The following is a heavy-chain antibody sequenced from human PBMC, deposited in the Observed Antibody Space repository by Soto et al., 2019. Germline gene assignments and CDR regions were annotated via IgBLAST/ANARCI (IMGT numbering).Heavy chain of an antibody. CDR3: ARDMTRTVVPYFDF. CDR2: IIPISGAA. Sequence: ASVKVSCKASGGTFSNYVVNRVRQAPGQGLEWMGRIIPISGAANYAQKFQGRVTITADKSTSTSYMELSSLRSEDTAVYYCARDMTRTVVPYFDFWGQGTLVTVSS. V-gene: IGHV1-69*06. CDR1: GGTFSNYV. D-gene: IGHD1-7*01. J-gene: IGHJ4*02.